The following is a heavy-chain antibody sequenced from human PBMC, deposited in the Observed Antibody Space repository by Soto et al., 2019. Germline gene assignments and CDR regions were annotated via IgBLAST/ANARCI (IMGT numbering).Heavy chain of an antibody. CDR1: GGRASSHS. V-gene: IGHV4-34*01. Sequence: KHSGTLSLTIAISGGRASSHSKTWFRQPPGKGLEWIGEIHHDGSTNYNPSLKSRVTISENTSKNHFSLEPSSVTAADTAVYYCATDDVGTIIQDYWGQGTLVTVS. CDR2: IHHDGST. D-gene: IGHD2-21*02. J-gene: IGHJ4*02. CDR3: ATDDVGTIIQDY.